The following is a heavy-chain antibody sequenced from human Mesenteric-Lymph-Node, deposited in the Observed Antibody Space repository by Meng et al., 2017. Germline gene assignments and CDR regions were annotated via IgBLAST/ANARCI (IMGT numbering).Heavy chain of an antibody. CDR3: ATSGSGYSSSWYGMDV. D-gene: IGHD6-13*01. V-gene: IGHV4-39*07. Sequence: SETLSLTCTVSGGSISSSSYYWGWIRQPPGKGLEWIGSIYYSGSTYYNPSLKSRVTVSVDTSKNQFSLKLSSVTAADTAVYYCATSGSGYSSSWYGMDVWGQGTTVTVSS. J-gene: IGHJ6*02. CDR2: IYYSGST. CDR1: GGSISSSSYY.